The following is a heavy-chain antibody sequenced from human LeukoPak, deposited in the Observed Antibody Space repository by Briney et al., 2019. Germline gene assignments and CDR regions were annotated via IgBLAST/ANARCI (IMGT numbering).Heavy chain of an antibody. Sequence: PGGPLRLSCVGSGLTLGISWVTWVRQAAGEGLEWVANIDKHGSGKYYVDSVRGRFAISRDYDSNSVFLQMNSLRAEDTPVYYCARDAGWGYYYLWGLGTPVTVSS. CDR3: ARDAGWGYYYL. CDR1: GLTLGISW. CDR2: IDKHGSGK. D-gene: IGHD3-10*01. V-gene: IGHV3-7*01. J-gene: IGHJ5*02.